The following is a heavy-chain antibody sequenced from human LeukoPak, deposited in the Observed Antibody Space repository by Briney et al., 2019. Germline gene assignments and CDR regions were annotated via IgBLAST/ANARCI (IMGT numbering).Heavy chain of an antibody. CDR3: AREGYYYDSSGYDC. CDR1: GYTFTSYG. D-gene: IGHD3-22*01. V-gene: IGHV1-18*01. CDR2: ISAYNGNT. J-gene: IGHJ4*02. Sequence: ASVKVSCKASGYTFTSYGISWERQAPGQGLEWMGWISAYNGNTNYAQKLQGRVTMTTDTSTSTAYMELRSLRSDDTAVYYCAREGYYYDSSGYDCWGQGTLVTVSS.